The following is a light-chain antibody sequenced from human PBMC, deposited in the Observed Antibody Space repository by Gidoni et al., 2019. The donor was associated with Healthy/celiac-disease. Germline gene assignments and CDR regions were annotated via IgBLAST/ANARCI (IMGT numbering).Light chain of an antibody. CDR1: QSVLYSSNNQNY. Sequence: DIVMTQSPDSQAVSLGEWATINCKSSQSVLYSSNNQNYLAWYHQKPGQPPKLLIYWASTRESGVPDRFSGSGSGTDFTLTISSLQAEDVAVYYCQQYYSTPPTFGQGTKVEIK. CDR3: QQYYSTPPT. J-gene: IGKJ1*01. CDR2: WAS. V-gene: IGKV4-1*01.